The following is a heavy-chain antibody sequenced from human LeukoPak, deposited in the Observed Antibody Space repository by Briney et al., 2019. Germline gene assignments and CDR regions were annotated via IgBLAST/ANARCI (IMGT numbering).Heavy chain of an antibody. CDR1: GFTVSSNY. Sequence: GGSLRLSCAASGFTVSSNYMSWVRQAPGKGLEWVSVIYSGGSTYYADSVKGRFTISRDNSKNTLYLQMNSLRAEDTAVYYCAKAPYCSSTSCYPPAEYFQHWGQGTLVTVSS. V-gene: IGHV3-53*01. J-gene: IGHJ1*01. CDR2: IYSGGST. D-gene: IGHD2-2*01. CDR3: AKAPYCSSTSCYPPAEYFQH.